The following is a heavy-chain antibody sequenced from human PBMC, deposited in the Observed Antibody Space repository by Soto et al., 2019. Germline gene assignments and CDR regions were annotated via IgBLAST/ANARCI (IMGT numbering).Heavy chain of an antibody. CDR1: GGSFSGYY. V-gene: IGHV4-34*01. J-gene: IGHJ6*03. Sequence: SETLSLTCAVYGGSFSGYYWSWIRQPPGKGLEWIGEINYSGSTNYNPSLKSRVTISVDTSKNQFYLKLSSMTAADTAVYYCARGHVYYDILTGYPRNRERGTRYYYYMDVWGKGTTVTVSS. CDR2: INYSGST. CDR3: ARGHVYYDILTGYPRNRERGTRYYYYMDV. D-gene: IGHD3-9*01.